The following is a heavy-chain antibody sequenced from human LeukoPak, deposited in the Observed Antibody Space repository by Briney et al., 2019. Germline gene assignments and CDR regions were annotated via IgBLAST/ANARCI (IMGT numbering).Heavy chain of an antibody. CDR2: IKQDGSQK. J-gene: IGHJ4*02. CDR3: ARRGCSGSTCDFDY. V-gene: IGHV3-7*02. D-gene: IGHD2-15*01. Sequence: GGSLRLSCAASGFTFSSYWMTWVRQTPGKGLEWVALIKQDGSQKYYVDSVRGRFTISRDNAKNSLYLQMNSLRAEDTAVYYCARRGCSGSTCDFDYWGQGTLVTVSS. CDR1: GFTFSSYW.